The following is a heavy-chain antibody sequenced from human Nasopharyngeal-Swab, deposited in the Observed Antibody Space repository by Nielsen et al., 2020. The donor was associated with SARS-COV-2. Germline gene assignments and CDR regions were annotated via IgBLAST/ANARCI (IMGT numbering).Heavy chain of an antibody. Sequence: SETLSLTCTVSGGSISSSSYYWGWIRQPPGKGLEWIGSIYYSGSTYYNPSLKSRVTISVDSSKNQFSLKLTSVTAADTAVYYCAREYRHLVGSVPYYYYGMDVWGQGTTVTVFS. J-gene: IGHJ6*02. V-gene: IGHV4-39*07. CDR1: GGSISSSSYY. D-gene: IGHD6-6*01. CDR2: IYYSGST. CDR3: AREYRHLVGSVPYYYYGMDV.